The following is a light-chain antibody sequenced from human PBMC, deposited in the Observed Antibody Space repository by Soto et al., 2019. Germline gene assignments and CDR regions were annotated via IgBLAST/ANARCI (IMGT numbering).Light chain of an antibody. CDR3: QQSFSPPYT. CDR1: QSLSSR. J-gene: IGKJ2*01. Sequence: IQMTQSPSSLSASVGDRVTITCRASQSLSSRLTWYQQKPGEAPKLLIYETSSLHSGVPSRFSGSGSETDFTLTINSLQPEDFATYYCQQSFSPPYTFGQGTKLGSN. CDR2: ETS. V-gene: IGKV1-39*01.